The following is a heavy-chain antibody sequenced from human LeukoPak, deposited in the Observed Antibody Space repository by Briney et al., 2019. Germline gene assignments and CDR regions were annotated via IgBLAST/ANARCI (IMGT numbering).Heavy chain of an antibody. CDR2: IYYSGST. V-gene: IGHV4-59*01. J-gene: IGHJ6*03. D-gene: IGHD3-10*01. CDR1: GGSISSYY. Sequence: SETLSLTCTVSGGSISSYYWSWIRQPPGKGLEWIGYIYYSGSTNYNPSLKSRVTISVDTSKNQFSLKLSSVTAADTAVYYCARATFYGSGKYYYYYMDVWGKGTTVTISS. CDR3: ARATFYGSGKYYYYYMDV.